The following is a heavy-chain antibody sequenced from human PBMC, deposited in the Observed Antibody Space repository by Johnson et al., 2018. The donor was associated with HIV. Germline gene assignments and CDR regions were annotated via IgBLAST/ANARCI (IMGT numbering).Heavy chain of an antibody. CDR1: GFTFDDHG. D-gene: IGHD3-22*01. CDR2: INWNGGST. J-gene: IGHJ3*02. CDR3: ARESITMIVVVTHDAFDI. Sequence: VQVVESGGGVVRPGGSLRLSCAASGFTFDDHGMSWVRQAPGKGLEWVSGINWNGGSTGYADSVKGRFTISRDNAKNSLYLQMNSLRAGDTAVYYCARESITMIVVVTHDAFDIWGQGTMVTV. V-gene: IGHV3-20*04.